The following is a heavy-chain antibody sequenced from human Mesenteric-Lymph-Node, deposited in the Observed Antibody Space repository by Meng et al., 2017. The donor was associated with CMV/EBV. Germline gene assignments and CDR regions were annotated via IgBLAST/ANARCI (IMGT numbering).Heavy chain of an antibody. J-gene: IGHJ6*02. D-gene: IGHD2-2*02. CDR2: ISSSGSTI. V-gene: IGHV3-11*04. CDR1: GFTFSDYY. CDR3: AKDLYIQYCTSTNCYTGSGWSRGGSGSEYGMDV. Sequence: GESLKISCAASGFTFSDYYMSWIRQAPGKGLEWVSYISSSGSTIYYADSVKGRFTISRDNAKNSLYLQMNSLRAEDTAVYYCAKDLYIQYCTSTNCYTGSGWSRGGSGSEYGMDVWGQGTTVTVSS.